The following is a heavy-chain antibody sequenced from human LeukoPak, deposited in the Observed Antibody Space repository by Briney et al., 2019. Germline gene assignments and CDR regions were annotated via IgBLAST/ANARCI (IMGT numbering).Heavy chain of an antibody. Sequence: GASVKVSCKASGYTFTSYAISWVRQAPGQGLEWMGGIIPILGTANYAQRFQGRVTITTDESTSTAYMELRSLRSEDTAVYYCAKSIRVVPAAKLTYSSYTMDVWAKGPRSPSP. CDR2: IIPILGTA. D-gene: IGHD2-2*01. V-gene: IGHV1-69*05. CDR1: GYTFTSYA. J-gene: IGHJ6*03. CDR3: AKSIRVVPAAKLTYSSYTMDV.